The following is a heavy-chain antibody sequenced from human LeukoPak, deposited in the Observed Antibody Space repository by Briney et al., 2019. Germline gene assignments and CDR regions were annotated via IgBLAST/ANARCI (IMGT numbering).Heavy chain of an antibody. Sequence: PSETLSLTCAVYGGSFSGYYWSWIRQPPGKGLEWIGSIYYSGSTYYNPSLKSRVTISVDTSKNQFSLKLSSVTAADTAVYYCARGRYSYGHNWFDPWGQGTLVTVSS. CDR3: ARGRYSYGHNWFDP. CDR2: IYYSGST. J-gene: IGHJ5*02. V-gene: IGHV4-34*01. D-gene: IGHD5-18*01. CDR1: GGSFSGYY.